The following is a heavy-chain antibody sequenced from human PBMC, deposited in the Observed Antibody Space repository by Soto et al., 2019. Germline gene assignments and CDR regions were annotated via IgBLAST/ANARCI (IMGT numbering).Heavy chain of an antibody. Sequence: ALVKVSCKASGYTFTGYYMHWVRQTPGQGLEWMGILNPSGGSTSYAQKFQGRVTMTRDTSTSTVYMELSSLRSEDTAVYYCARTPPESDIPADYWGQGTLVTVSS. J-gene: IGHJ4*02. CDR3: ARTPPESDIPADY. CDR2: LNPSGGST. CDR1: GYTFTGYY. V-gene: IGHV1-46*03. D-gene: IGHD2-15*01.